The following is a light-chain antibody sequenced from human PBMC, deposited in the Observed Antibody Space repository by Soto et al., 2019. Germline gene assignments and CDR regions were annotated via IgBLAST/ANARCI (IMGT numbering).Light chain of an antibody. Sequence: SYELTQPPSVSVAPGQTARITCGGNNIGGKSVRWYQQKPGQAPVLVVYDDSDRPSGIPDRFSGSNSGDKATLTIRRVEAGDEADYYCHVWDSSSDHYVFGTGTKVTVL. CDR3: HVWDSSSDHYV. V-gene: IGLV3-21*02. J-gene: IGLJ1*01. CDR2: DDS. CDR1: NIGGKS.